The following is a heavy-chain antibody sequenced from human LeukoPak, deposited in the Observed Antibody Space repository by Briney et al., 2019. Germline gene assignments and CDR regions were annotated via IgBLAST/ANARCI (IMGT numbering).Heavy chain of an antibody. V-gene: IGHV1-2*02. D-gene: IGHD3-22*01. CDR2: INPNSGGT. CDR3: ARGGSSTMIVVDNIDY. CDR1: GYTFTCYY. Sequence: GASVKVSCKASGYTFTCYYMHWVRQAPGQGLEWMGWINPNSGGTNYAQKFLGRVTMTRDTSISTAYMELSRLRSDDTAVYYCARGGSSTMIVVDNIDYWGQGTLVTVSS. J-gene: IGHJ4*02.